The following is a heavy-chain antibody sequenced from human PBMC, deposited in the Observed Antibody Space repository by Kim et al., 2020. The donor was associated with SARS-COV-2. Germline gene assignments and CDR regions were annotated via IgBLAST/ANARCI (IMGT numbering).Heavy chain of an antibody. CDR2: ISSSSSYI. CDR1: GFTFSSYS. V-gene: IGHV3-21*01. D-gene: IGHD3-9*01. Sequence: EGSLRLSCAASGFTFSSYSMNWVRQAPGKGLEWVSSISSSSSYIYYADSVKGRFTISRDNAKNSLYLQMNSLRAEDTAVYYCARDGIDYDILTGYYKGRYYYYGMDVWGQGTTVTVSS. J-gene: IGHJ6*02. CDR3: ARDGIDYDILTGYYKGRYYYYGMDV.